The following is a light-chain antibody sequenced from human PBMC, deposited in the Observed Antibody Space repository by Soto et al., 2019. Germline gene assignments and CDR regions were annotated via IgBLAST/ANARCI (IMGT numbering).Light chain of an antibody. J-gene: IGKJ2*01. Sequence: IALTQSPGTLSLSPGERATLSCRASQTVSGSHLAWYQQKPGQAPRLIIYGASTRPTRIPDRFNGSGSGTYFTLTITRLEPEDFAVYCCQQYGGALPEYPFGQGTKLEIK. V-gene: IGKV3-20*01. CDR2: GAS. CDR3: QQYGGALPEYP. CDR1: QTVSGSH.